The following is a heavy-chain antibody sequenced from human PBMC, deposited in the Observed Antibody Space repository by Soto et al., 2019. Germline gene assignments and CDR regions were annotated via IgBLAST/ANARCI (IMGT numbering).Heavy chain of an antibody. D-gene: IGHD6-6*01. CDR2: ISAYNGNT. CDR1: GYTFTSYG. J-gene: IGHJ6*02. V-gene: IGHV1-18*01. Sequence: ASVKVSCKASGYTFTSYGISWVRQAPGQGLEWMGWISAYNGNTNYAQKLQGRVTMTTDTSTSTAYMELRSLRSDDTAVYYCARDGYSSSFYYYYGMDVWGQGTTVTVSS. CDR3: ARDGYSSSFYYYYGMDV.